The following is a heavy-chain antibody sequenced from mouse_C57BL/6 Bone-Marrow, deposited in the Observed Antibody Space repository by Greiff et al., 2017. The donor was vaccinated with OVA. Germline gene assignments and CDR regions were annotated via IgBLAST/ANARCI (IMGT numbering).Heavy chain of an antibody. CDR3: ARWDYGSPLDY. Sequence: EVQLQQSGPVLVKPGASVKMSCKASGYTFTDYYMNWVKQSHGKSLEWIGVINPYNGGTSYNQKFKGKATLTVDKSSSTAYMELNSLTSEDSAVYYCARWDYGSPLDYWGQGTTLTVSS. CDR2: INPYNGGT. J-gene: IGHJ2*01. V-gene: IGHV1-19*01. CDR1: GYTFTDYY. D-gene: IGHD1-1*01.